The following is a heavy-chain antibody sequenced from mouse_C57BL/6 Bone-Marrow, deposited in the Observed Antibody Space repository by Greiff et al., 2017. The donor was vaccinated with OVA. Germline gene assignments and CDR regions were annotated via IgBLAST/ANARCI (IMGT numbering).Heavy chain of an antibody. CDR3: ASSTTVVGDMDY. CDR2: IDPSDSYT. D-gene: IGHD1-1*01. CDR1: GYTFTSYW. J-gene: IGHJ4*01. V-gene: IGHV1-59*01. Sequence: VQLQQPGAELVMPGTSVKLSCKASGYTFTSYWMHWVKQRPGQGLEWIGVIDPSDSYTNYNQKFKGKATLTVDTSSSTAYMQLSSLTSEDSAVYYCASSTTVVGDMDYWGQGTSVTVSS.